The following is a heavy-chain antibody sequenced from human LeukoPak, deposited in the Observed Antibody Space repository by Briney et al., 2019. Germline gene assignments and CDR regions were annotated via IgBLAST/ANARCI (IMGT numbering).Heavy chain of an antibody. J-gene: IGHJ5*02. Sequence: SETLSLTCAVSGGSISSGGYSWSWIRQPPGKGLEWIGYIYHSGSTYYNPSLKSRATISVDRSKNQFSLKLSSVTAADTAVYYCARGRQIRGVISWFDPWGQGTLVTVSS. D-gene: IGHD3-10*01. V-gene: IGHV4-30-2*01. CDR1: GGSISSGGYS. CDR3: ARGRQIRGVISWFDP. CDR2: IYHSGST.